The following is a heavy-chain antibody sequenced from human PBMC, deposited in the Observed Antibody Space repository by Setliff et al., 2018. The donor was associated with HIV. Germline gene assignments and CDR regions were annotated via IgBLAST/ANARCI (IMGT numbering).Heavy chain of an antibody. CDR3: AYYSSGSFYLGYYYYHGMDV. CDR2: LHLSGDT. Sequence: TLSLTCTVSGDSINSGTYYWSWIRQPAGKGLEWIGRLHLSGDTNYNPSLKSRVTMSIDTSKNQFSLQMISLRAEDTAVYYCAYYSSGSFYLGYYYYHGMDVWGQGTTVTVSS. V-gene: IGHV4-61*02. D-gene: IGHD3-10*01. J-gene: IGHJ6*02. CDR1: GDSINSGTYY.